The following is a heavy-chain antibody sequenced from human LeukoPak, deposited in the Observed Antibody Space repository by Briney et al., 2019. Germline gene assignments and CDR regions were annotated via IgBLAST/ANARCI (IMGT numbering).Heavy chain of an antibody. J-gene: IGHJ4*02. D-gene: IGHD5-12*01. V-gene: IGHV4-39*01. CDR3: ARSSGYESWGYFDY. CDR2: IYYSGST. Sequence: SETLSLTCTVSGGSISSSSYYWGWIRQPPGKGLEWIGSIYYSGSTYYNPSLKSRVTISVDTSKNQFSLKLSSVTAADTAVYYCARSSGYESWGYFDYWGQGTLVTVSS. CDR1: GGSISSSSYY.